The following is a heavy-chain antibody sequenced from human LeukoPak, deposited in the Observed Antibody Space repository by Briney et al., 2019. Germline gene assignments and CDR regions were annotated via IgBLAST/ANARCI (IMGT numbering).Heavy chain of an antibody. Sequence: SETLSLTCTVSGGSISSYYWSWIRQPPGKGLEWIGYIYYSGSTNYNPSLKSRVTTPVDTSKNQFSLKLSSVTAADTAVYYCARVRGIAAAGSLLDYWGQGTLVTVSS. CDR2: IYYSGST. V-gene: IGHV4-59*01. CDR3: ARVRGIAAAGSLLDY. J-gene: IGHJ4*02. CDR1: GGSISSYY. D-gene: IGHD6-13*01.